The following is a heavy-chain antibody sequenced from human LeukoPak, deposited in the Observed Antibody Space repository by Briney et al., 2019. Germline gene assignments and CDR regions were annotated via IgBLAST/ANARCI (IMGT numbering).Heavy chain of an antibody. CDR2: IYYSGST. CDR3: ARDGGYSSGWYKAFDV. Sequence: PSETLSLTCTVSGGSISSYYWSWIRQPPGKGLEWIGYIYYSGSTNYNPSLKSRVTISVDTSKNQFSLNLSSVTAADTAVYYCARDGGYSSGWYKAFDVWGQGTTVTVSS. CDR1: GGSISSYY. J-gene: IGHJ3*01. D-gene: IGHD6-19*01. V-gene: IGHV4-59*12.